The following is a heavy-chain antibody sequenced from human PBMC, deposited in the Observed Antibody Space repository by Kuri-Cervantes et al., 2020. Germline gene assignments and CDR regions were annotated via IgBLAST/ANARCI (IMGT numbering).Heavy chain of an antibody. V-gene: IGHV3-11*01. CDR3: ARDGGWLRPAVGTFDI. CDR2: ISSSGSTI. Sequence: LSLTCAASGFTVSSNYMSWIRQAPGKGLEWVSYISSSGSTIYYADSVKGRFTISRDNAKNSLYLQMNSLRAEDTAVYYCARDGGWLRPAVGTFDIWGQGTMVTVSS. D-gene: IGHD5-12*01. J-gene: IGHJ3*02. CDR1: GFTVSSNY.